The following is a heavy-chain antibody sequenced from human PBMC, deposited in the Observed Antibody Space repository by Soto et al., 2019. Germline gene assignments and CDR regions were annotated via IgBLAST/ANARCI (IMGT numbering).Heavy chain of an antibody. CDR1: GFTFGDYA. CDR3: TRDQNSGYDDPYYFDY. J-gene: IGHJ4*02. V-gene: IGHV3-49*03. Sequence: GGSLRLSCTASGFTFGDYAMSWFRQAPGKGLEWVGFIRSKAYGGTTEYAASVKGRFTISRDDSKSIAYLQMNSLKTEDTAVYYCTRDQNSGYDDPYYFDYWGQGTLVTVSS. D-gene: IGHD5-12*01. CDR2: IRSKAYGGTT.